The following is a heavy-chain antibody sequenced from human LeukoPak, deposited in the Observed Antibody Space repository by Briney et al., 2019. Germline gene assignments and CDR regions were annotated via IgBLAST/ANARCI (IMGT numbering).Heavy chain of an antibody. CDR2: IYYSGST. Sequence: SETLSLTCTVSGFSISSSYYYWGWNRQPPGKGLEWIGTIYYSGSTYYNPSLKSRVTISVDTSKNQFSLKLSSVTAPDTAVYYCARHEDRNWYFDHWGQGTLVTVSS. V-gene: IGHV4-39*01. CDR3: ARHEDRNWYFDH. J-gene: IGHJ4*02. D-gene: IGHD1-1*01. CDR1: GFSISSSYYY.